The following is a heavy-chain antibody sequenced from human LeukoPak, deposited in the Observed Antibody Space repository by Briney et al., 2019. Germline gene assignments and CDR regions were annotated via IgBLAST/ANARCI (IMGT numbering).Heavy chain of an antibody. CDR2: ISSSSSYI. CDR1: GFTFNTYN. CDR3: ARRGVTTKPTDAFDI. D-gene: IGHD4-17*01. V-gene: IGHV3-21*04. J-gene: IGHJ3*02. Sequence: PGGSLRLSCAGSGFTFNTYNMNWVRQAPGKGLEWVSSISSSSSYIYYADSVKGRFTISRDNAKNSLYLQMNSLRAEDTALYYCARRGVTTKPTDAFDIWGQGTMVTVSS.